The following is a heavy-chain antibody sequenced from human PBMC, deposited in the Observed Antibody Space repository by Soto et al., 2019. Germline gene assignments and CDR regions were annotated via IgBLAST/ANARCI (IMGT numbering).Heavy chain of an antibody. V-gene: IGHV3-23*01. D-gene: IGHD6-25*01. Sequence: EVQLLESGGGLVQPGGSLRLSCAASGFTFSNYPMRWVRQAPGKGLEWVSAISGSGGTTDYADSVKGRFAISRDNSKNILYIQMNSLRAEDTAVYYCAKNQRLVQVGALDYWGQGTLVTVSS. CDR1: GFTFSNYP. J-gene: IGHJ4*02. CDR3: AKNQRLVQVGALDY. CDR2: ISGSGGTT.